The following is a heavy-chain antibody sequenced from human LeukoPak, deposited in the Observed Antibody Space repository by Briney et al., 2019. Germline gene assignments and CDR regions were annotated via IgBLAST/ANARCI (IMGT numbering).Heavy chain of an antibody. Sequence: SETLSLTCTVSGGSISSYYWSWIRQPPGKGLEWIGYIYYSGSTNYNPSLKSRVTISVDTSKNQFSLKLSSVTAADTAVYYCARVLAAVAGTEIYYYGMDVWGQGTTVTVSS. D-gene: IGHD6-19*01. CDR3: ARVLAAVAGTEIYYYGMDV. CDR1: GGSISSYY. V-gene: IGHV4-59*12. J-gene: IGHJ6*02. CDR2: IYYSGST.